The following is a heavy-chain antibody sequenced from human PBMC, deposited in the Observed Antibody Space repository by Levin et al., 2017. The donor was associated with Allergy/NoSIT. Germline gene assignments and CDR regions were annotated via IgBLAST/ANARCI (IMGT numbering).Heavy chain of an antibody. CDR3: ARGPDNQYRITMIVVDPFDY. V-gene: IGHV4-34*01. J-gene: IGHJ4*02. Sequence: ASQTLSLTCAVYGGSFSGYYWSWIRQPPGKGLEWIGEINHSGSTNYNPSLKSRVTISVDTSKNQFSLKLSSVTAADTAVYYCARGPDNQYRITMIVVDPFDYWGQGTLVTVSS. D-gene: IGHD3-22*01. CDR2: INHSGST. CDR1: GGSFSGYY.